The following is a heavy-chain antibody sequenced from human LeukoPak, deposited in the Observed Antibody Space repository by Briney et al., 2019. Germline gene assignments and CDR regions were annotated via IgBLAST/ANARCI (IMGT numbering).Heavy chain of an antibody. D-gene: IGHD6-19*01. J-gene: IGHJ4*02. CDR3: ARHDTIKGMAMALDY. Sequence: PSETLSLSSTLSLGSLIGYYCSTIRQPPGKGLEWIGYIYSSVSTNYNPSLKSRVTISVDQSKNQYALKLSSVAAADTAGYCCARHDTIKGMAMALDYWGEGGLGSVSS. V-gene: IGHV4-59*08. CDR2: IYSSVST. CDR1: LGSLIGYY.